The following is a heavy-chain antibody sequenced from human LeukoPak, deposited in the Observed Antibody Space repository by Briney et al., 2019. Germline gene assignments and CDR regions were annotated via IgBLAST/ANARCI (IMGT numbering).Heavy chain of an antibody. D-gene: IGHD3-22*01. CDR2: INSDGINT. CDR3: ARDLGQYYDTSDNWFDP. CDR1: GFTFDDYG. Sequence: GGSLRLSCAASGFTFDDYGLSWVRQAPGKGLVWVSRINSDGINTSYADSVKGRFTISRDNAKNTLNLQMNSLRAEDTAVYYCARDLGQYYDTSDNWFDPWGQGNLVTVSS. J-gene: IGHJ5*02. V-gene: IGHV3-74*01.